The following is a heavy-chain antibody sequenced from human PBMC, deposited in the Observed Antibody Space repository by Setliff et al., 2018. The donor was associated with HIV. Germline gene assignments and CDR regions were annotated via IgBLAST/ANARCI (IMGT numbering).Heavy chain of an antibody. CDR3: PLTSNWYYYFYYGVDV. V-gene: IGHV4-39*07. CDR1: GGSLRSSDCY. D-gene: IGHD2-2*01. Sequence: SETLSLTCTVSGGSLRSSDCYWGWVRQPPGKGLEWIGSIDYSGSTYYNPSLKSRVTISADTSKNQFSLNLSSVTAADTAVYYCPLTSNWYYYFYYGVDVWGQGTTVTVSS. J-gene: IGHJ6*02. CDR2: IDYSGST.